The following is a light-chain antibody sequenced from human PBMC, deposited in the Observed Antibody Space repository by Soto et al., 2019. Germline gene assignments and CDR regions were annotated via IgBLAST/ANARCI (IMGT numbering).Light chain of an antibody. V-gene: IGKV3-15*01. CDR1: QSVSNN. CDR2: GAS. J-gene: IGKJ3*01. CDR3: HQYNSWPRGT. Sequence: EIVLTQSPGTLSLSPGERATLSCRASQSVSNNYLAWYQQKPGQAPRLLIYGASNRATGIPVRFRGSGSGTEFTLTISSLQSEDSAVYYCHQYNSWPRGTFGPGTKVDIK.